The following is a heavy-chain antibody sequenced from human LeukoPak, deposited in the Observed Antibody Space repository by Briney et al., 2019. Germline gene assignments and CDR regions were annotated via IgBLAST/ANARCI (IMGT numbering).Heavy chain of an antibody. CDR2: MNPNSGNT. CDR1: GYTFTSYD. V-gene: IGHV1-8*01. CDR3: ARGPDPNFWSGYYPYYYYYYMDV. J-gene: IGHJ6*03. Sequence: GASVKVSCEASGYTFTSYDINWVRQATGQGLEWMGWMNPNSGNTGYAQKFQGRVTMTRNTSISTAYMELSSLRSEDTAVYYCARGPDPNFWSGYYPYYYYYYMDVWGEGTTVTVSS. D-gene: IGHD3-3*01.